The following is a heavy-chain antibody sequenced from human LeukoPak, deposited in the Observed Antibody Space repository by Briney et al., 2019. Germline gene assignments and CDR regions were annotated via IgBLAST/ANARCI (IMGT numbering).Heavy chain of an antibody. V-gene: IGHV1-2*02. J-gene: IGHJ4*02. D-gene: IGHD3-16*01. Sequence: ASVKVSCKASGYTFTGYYMHWVRQAPGQGLEWMGWVNPNSGGTNYAQKFQGRVTMTRDTSISTAYMELSRLRSDDTAVYYCARGFSTFRGVITFGDYWGQGTLVTVSS. CDR3: ARGFSTFRGVITFGDY. CDR2: VNPNSGGT. CDR1: GYTFTGYY.